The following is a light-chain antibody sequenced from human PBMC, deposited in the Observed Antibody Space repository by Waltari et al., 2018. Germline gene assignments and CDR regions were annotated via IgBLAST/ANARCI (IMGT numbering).Light chain of an antibody. J-gene: IGKJ4*01. CDR3: QQSYSTPRLT. V-gene: IGKV1-39*01. CDR2: AAS. Sequence: IQMTQSPSSVSASVGDRVTIPCRASQNIGTSLNWYQQKPGKAPKLLVHAASSLYSGVPSRFSGSGSGTDFTLTISSLQPEDFTTYYCQQSYSTPRLTFGGGTKVDIK. CDR1: QNIGTS.